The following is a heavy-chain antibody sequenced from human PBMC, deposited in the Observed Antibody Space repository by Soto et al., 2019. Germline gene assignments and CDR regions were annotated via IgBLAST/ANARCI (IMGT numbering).Heavy chain of an antibody. CDR2: IKPNSGGT. CDR1: GYTFTAYY. V-gene: IGHV1-2*04. D-gene: IGHD6-13*01. J-gene: IGHJ6*02. CDR3: AREGRAAAGQYYYGMDV. Sequence: ASVKVSCKASGYTFTAYYMHWVRQAPGQGFEWMGWIKPNSGGTNYAQKFQGWVTMTRDTSISTAYMELSRLRSDDTAVYYCAREGRAAAGQYYYGMDVWGQGTTVTVSS.